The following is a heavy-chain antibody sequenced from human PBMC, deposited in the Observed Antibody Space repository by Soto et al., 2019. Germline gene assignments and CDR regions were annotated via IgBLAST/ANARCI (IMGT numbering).Heavy chain of an antibody. CDR2: IYYSGIT. J-gene: IGHJ5*02. CDR3: ARRERAAGTDWWFDP. V-gene: IGHV4-39*01. Sequence: QLQLQESGPGLVKPSETLSLTCTVSGGSISSSSFHWGWIRQPPGKGLEWIGSIYYSGITYYSPSLKSRVTISVDTSKNHFSLKLSSVTAADTAVYYCARRERAAGTDWWFDPWGQGTLVTVSS. D-gene: IGHD6-13*01. CDR1: GGSISSSSFH.